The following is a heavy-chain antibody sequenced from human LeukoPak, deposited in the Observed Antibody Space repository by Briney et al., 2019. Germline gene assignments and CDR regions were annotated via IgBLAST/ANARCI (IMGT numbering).Heavy chain of an antibody. D-gene: IGHD2-2*01. Sequence: PGGSLRLSCAASGFTFSTYWMSWVRQAPGKGLEWVANIKQDGSEKYYVDSVKGRLTISRDNAKNSLYLQMNSLRAEDTAVYYCARLGDIVIVPVGTGLAAAGPFDYWGQGTLVTVSS. CDR3: ARLGDIVIVPVGTGLAAAGPFDY. V-gene: IGHV3-7*01. J-gene: IGHJ4*02. CDR2: IKQDGSEK. CDR1: GFTFSTYW.